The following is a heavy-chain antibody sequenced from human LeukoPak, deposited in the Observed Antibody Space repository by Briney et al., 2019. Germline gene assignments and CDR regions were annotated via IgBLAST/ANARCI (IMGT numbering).Heavy chain of an antibody. CDR2: TYYRSKWYS. CDR3: ARVTMRLFDY. J-gene: IGHJ4*02. Sequence: SQTLSLTCAISGDSVSSTSAAWSWIRQSPSRGLEWLGRTYYRSKWYSDYADSVKSRITINLDTSQNQFSLQLNSVTPEDTAVYYCARVTMRLFDYWGQGTLVTVSS. V-gene: IGHV6-1*01. CDR1: GDSVSSTSAA.